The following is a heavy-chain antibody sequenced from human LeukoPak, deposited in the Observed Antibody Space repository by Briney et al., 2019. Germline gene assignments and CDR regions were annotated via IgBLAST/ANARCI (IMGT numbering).Heavy chain of an antibody. CDR3: ARDRTGPITFGGVIDY. CDR2: ISSSSSTI. D-gene: IGHD3-16*01. V-gene: IGHV3-48*02. J-gene: IGHJ4*02. CDR1: GFTFSSYS. Sequence: GGSLRLSCAASGFTFSSYSMNWVRQAPGKRLEWVSYISSSSSTIYYADSVKGRFTISRDNAKNSLYLQMNSLRDEDTAVYYCARDRTGPITFGGVIDYWGQGTLVTVSS.